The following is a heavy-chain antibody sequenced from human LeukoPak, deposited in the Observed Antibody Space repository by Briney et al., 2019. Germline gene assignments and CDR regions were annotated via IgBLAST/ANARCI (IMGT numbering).Heavy chain of an antibody. CDR3: ARGRYYYDSSGYNDFDY. D-gene: IGHD3-22*01. Sequence: SETLSLTCTVSGGSISSYYWSWIRQPPGKGLKWIGYIYYTGNTNYNPSLKSRVTISVDTSKIQFSLKLSSVTAADTAVYYCARGRYYYDSSGYNDFDYWGQGTLVTVSS. V-gene: IGHV4-59*01. CDR1: GGSISSYY. CDR2: IYYTGNT. J-gene: IGHJ4*02.